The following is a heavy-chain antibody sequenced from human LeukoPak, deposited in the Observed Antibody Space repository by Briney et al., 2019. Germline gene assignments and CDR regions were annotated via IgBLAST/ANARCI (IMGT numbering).Heavy chain of an antibody. Sequence: SETLSLTCTVSGGSISSSSYDWGWIRQPPGKGLEWIGSIYYSGSTYYNPSLKSRVTMSVDTSKNQFSLKLSSVTAADTAVYYCAREVYSAAVSFDYWGQGTLVTVSS. J-gene: IGHJ4*02. V-gene: IGHV4-39*07. CDR1: GGSISSSSYD. CDR3: AREVYSAAVSFDY. D-gene: IGHD6-13*01. CDR2: IYYSGST.